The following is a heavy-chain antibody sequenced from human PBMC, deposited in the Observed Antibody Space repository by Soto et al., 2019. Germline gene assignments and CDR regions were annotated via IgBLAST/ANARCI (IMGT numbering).Heavy chain of an antibody. CDR3: ARMYSSGSGWFHP. CDR1: GYSITAGGYY. J-gene: IGHJ5*02. V-gene: IGHV4-31*03. D-gene: IGHD6-19*01. CDR2: FYSSGII. Sequence: TLSLTCFVSGYSITAGGYYWSWIRHHPGKGLEWIGSFYSSGIIIYNPSLRSRVSISGDTSSNQFSMSLTSVTAADTARYYCARMYSSGSGWFHPWGQGTLVTAYS.